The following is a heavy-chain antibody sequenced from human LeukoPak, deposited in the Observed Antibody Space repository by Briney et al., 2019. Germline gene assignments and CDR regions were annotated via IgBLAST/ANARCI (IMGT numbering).Heavy chain of an antibody. CDR2: IYSSVSTQYNPSH. D-gene: IGHD2-15*01. Sequence: SETLSLTCTVSGGSVSGGDYYWRWIRQPAGKGLEWIGRIYSSVSTQYNPSHQYNPSLKSRVTISADTSRNQFSLNLSSVTAADTATYYCARDRQEGGMRVSSFEYWGQGTPVTVSS. V-gene: IGHV4-61*02. CDR3: ARDRQEGGMRVSSFEY. J-gene: IGHJ4*02. CDR1: GGSVSGGDYY.